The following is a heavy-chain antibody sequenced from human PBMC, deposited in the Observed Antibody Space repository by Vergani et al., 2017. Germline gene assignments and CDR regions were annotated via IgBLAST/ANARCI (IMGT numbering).Heavy chain of an antibody. CDR1: GGSISSGDYY. CDR3: ARGGRAVAVLDAFDI. Sequence: QVQLQESGPGLVKPSQTLSLTCTVSGGSISSGDYYWSWIRKPPGKGLEWIGSFYYSGSTYYNPSLKSRVTISVDTSKNQFSRKLSSVTAADTAVYYCARGGRAVAVLDAFDIWGRRIMVTVSS. V-gene: IGHV4-39*01. CDR2: FYYSGST. D-gene: IGHD6-19*01. J-gene: IGHJ3*02.